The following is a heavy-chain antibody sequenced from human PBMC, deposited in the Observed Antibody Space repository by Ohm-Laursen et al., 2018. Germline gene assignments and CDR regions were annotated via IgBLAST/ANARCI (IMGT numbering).Heavy chain of an antibody. CDR3: ARGLWWFDP. CDR1: GYSISSGYF. CDR2: IYHSGST. J-gene: IGHJ5*02. V-gene: IGHV4-38-2*01. Sequence: GTLSLTCAVSGYSISSGYFWGWIRQPPGKGLEWIGTIYHSGSTYYNPSLKSRVTISVGASKNRFSLKLSSVTAADTALYYCARGLWWFDPWGQGTLVTVSS.